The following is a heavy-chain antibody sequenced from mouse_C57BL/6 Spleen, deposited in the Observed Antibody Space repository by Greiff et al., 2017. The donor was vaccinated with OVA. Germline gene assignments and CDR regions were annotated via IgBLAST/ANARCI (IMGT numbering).Heavy chain of an antibody. V-gene: IGHV2-2*01. Sequence: VQLQQSGPGLVQPSQSLSITCTVSGFSLTSYGVHWVRQSPGKGLEWLGVIWSGGSTDYNAAFISRLSISKDNSKSQVFFKMNSLQADDTARYYCARKGGDYPFAYWGQGTLVTVSA. D-gene: IGHD2-4*01. CDR3: ARKGGDYPFAY. CDR1: GFSLTSYG. CDR2: IWSGGST. J-gene: IGHJ3*01.